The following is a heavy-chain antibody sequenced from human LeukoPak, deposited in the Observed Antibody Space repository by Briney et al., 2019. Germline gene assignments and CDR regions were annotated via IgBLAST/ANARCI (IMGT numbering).Heavy chain of an antibody. D-gene: IGHD5-12*01. V-gene: IGHV3-7*01. CDR3: ARGITSGPRRYDVRNFDY. CDR2: INLDGSEK. CDR1: GFIFSTSW. Sequence: GGSLRLSCTASGFIFSTSWMTWVRQAPGKGLEWVANINLDGSEKYYVDSVKGRFTISRDNAKNSLYLQMNSLRAEDTAVYYCARGITSGPRRYDVRNFDYWGQGTLVTVSS. J-gene: IGHJ4*02.